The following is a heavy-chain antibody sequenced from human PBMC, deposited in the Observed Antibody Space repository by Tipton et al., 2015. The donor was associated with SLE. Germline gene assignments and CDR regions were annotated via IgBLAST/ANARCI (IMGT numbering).Heavy chain of an antibody. V-gene: IGHV4-61*05. CDR2: IYYSGST. Sequence: LRLSCTVSGGSISSSSYYWSWIRQPPGKGLEWIGYIYYSGSTNYNPSLKSRVTISVDTSKNQFSLKLSSVTAADTAVYYCARHYGAAGAFDIWGQGTMVTVSS. D-gene: IGHD3-16*01. CDR3: ARHYGAAGAFDI. CDR1: GGSISSSSYY. J-gene: IGHJ3*02.